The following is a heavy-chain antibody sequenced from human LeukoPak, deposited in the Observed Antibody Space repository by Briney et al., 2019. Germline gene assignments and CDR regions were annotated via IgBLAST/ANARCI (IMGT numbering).Heavy chain of an antibody. D-gene: IGHD4-17*01. CDR3: TKDPNGDYIGAFDP. CDR1: GFTFSSFA. CDR2: ITGSHGRT. Sequence: GGSLRLSCAASGFTFSSFAMTWVRQAPGKGLEWVSSITGSHGRTYTTDSVKGRFTISRDNSQNTLYLQMNSLRAEDTAVYYCTKDPNGDYIGAFDPWGQGTLVTVST. V-gene: IGHV3-23*01. J-gene: IGHJ5*02.